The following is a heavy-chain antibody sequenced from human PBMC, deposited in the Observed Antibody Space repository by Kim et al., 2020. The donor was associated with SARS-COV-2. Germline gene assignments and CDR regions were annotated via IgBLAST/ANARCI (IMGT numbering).Heavy chain of an antibody. CDR1: GFTFSSYA. V-gene: IGHV3-30*04. J-gene: IGHJ6*02. CDR2: ISYDGSNK. CDR3: ARDPKRPSIVGATTAYYGMDV. Sequence: GGSLRLSCAASGFTFSSYAMHWVRQAPGKGLEWVAVISYDGSNKYYADSVKGRFTISRDNSKNTLYLQMNSLRAEDTAVYYCARDPKRPSIVGATTAYYGMDVWGQGTTVTVSS. D-gene: IGHD1-26*01.